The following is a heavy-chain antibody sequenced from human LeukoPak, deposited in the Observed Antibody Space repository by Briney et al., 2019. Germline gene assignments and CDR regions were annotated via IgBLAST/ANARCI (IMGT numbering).Heavy chain of an antibody. V-gene: IGHV3-30-3*01. CDR2: ISYDGSNK. CDR1: GFTFSTYA. Sequence: GGSLRLSCAASGFTFSTYAMDWVRQAPGKGLEWVAVISYDGSNKYYADSVKGRFTISRDNSKNRLYMQMNSLRAEDTAVYFCARDSFGLYYFDYWGQGTLVTVSS. J-gene: IGHJ4*02. CDR3: ARDSFGLYYFDY. D-gene: IGHD3-16*01.